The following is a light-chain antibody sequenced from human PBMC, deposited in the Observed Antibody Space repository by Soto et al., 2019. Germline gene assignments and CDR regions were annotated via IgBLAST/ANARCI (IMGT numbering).Light chain of an antibody. V-gene: IGLV1-40*01. CDR2: ANN. CDR1: SSNIGSNY. CDR3: QAFDSSLRAYF. J-gene: IGLJ1*01. Sequence: QSVLTQPPSVSAAPVQRVTISCSGSSSNIGSNYVSWYQQLPGTAPKLLIYANNNRPSGVPDRFSGSRSGTSASLAITGLQAEDEADYYCQAFDSSLRAYFFGTGTKVTVL.